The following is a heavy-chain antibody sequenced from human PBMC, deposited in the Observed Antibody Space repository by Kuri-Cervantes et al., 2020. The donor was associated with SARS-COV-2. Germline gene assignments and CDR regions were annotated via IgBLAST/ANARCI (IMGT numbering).Heavy chain of an antibody. D-gene: IGHD3-22*01. CDR1: GFTFSSYA. J-gene: IGHJ4*02. Sequence: GESLKISCAASGFTFSSYAMHWVRQAPGKGLEYVSVISSKGGSTYDADFVKGRFTISRDNSKNTLYLQMGSLRAEDMAVYYCARDLSGYPVDYWGQGTLVTVSS. CDR3: ARDLSGYPVDY. CDR2: ISSKGGST. V-gene: IGHV3-64*02.